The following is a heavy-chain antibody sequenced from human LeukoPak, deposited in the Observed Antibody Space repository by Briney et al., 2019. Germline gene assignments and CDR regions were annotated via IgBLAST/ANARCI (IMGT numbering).Heavy chain of an antibody. J-gene: IGHJ4*02. CDR3: AREALHGGNSNFDY. D-gene: IGHD4-23*01. CDR1: GFTFSSYR. CDR2: ISRSSSII. V-gene: IGHV3-48*02. Sequence: PGGSLRLSCAASGFTFSSYRMSWVRQAPGKGLECVSYISRSSSIIYYVDSVKGRFTISRDNAKNSLYLQMNSLRDEDTAVYYCAREALHGGNSNFDYWGQGTLVTVSS.